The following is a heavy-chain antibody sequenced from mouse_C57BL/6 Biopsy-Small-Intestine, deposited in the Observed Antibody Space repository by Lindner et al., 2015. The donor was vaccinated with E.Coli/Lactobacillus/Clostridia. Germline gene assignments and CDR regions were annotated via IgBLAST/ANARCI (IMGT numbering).Heavy chain of an antibody. J-gene: IGHJ2*01. CDR3: ARGAELGRGGYFDY. V-gene: IGHV1-81*01. Sequence: VQLQESGAELARPGASVKLSCKASGYTFTSYGVSWVKQRTGQGLEWIGEIYPRTGNTYYNANFKGKATLTTDKSSSTAYMELRSLTSEDSAVYFCARGAELGRGGYFDYWGQGTTLTVSS. CDR1: GYTFTSYG. CDR2: IYPRTGNT. D-gene: IGHD4-1*01.